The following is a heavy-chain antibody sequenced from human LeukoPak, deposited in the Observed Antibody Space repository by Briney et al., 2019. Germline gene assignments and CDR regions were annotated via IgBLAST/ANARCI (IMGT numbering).Heavy chain of an antibody. J-gene: IGHJ4*02. V-gene: IGHV3-23*01. CDR1: GFTFSTYA. Sequence: SGGSLRLSCAASGFTFSTYAMTWVRQAPGKGLEWVSGISGSGGAPFYAGSVKGRFTIYRDNSKNMLYLQMNSLRVEDTAVYYCAKDRPTEQWLSGPHYFDYWGQGTLVTVSS. CDR3: AKDRPTEQWLSGPHYFDY. D-gene: IGHD6-19*01. CDR2: ISGSGGAP.